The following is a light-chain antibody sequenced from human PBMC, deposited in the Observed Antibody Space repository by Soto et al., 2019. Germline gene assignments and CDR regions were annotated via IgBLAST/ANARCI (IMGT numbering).Light chain of an antibody. V-gene: IGKV1-39*01. CDR1: QSISSY. J-gene: IGKJ1*01. CDR2: AAS. CDR3: QQSYSNPKT. Sequence: DIQMTQSPSSLSASVGDRVTITCRACQSISSYLHWYQHKPGEVPKLLIYAASSLQSGVPSRFSGSGSGTDFTLTINSLQPEDFATYYCQQSYSNPKTFGQGTKVEFK.